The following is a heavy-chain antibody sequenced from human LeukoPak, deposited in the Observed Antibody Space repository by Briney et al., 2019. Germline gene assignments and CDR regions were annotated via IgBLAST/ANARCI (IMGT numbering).Heavy chain of an antibody. V-gene: IGHV4-61*02. CDR2: IYSSGST. J-gene: IGHJ4*02. D-gene: IGHD5/OR15-5a*01. Sequence: SETLSLTCTVSGGSISSSSYFWSWIRQPAGKGLEWIGRIYSSGSTNYNPSLKSRVTMSVDTSKNQFSLKLSSVTAADTAVYYCAREVSGFDYWGQGTLVTVSS. CDR3: AREVSGFDY. CDR1: GGSISSSSYF.